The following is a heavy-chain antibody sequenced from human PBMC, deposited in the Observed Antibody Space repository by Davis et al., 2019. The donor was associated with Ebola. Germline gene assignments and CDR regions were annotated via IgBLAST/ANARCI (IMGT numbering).Heavy chain of an antibody. V-gene: IGHV3-7*04. CDR1: GFTFSSYW. Sequence: GESLKISCAASGFTFSSYWMSWVRQAPGKGLEWVANIKQDGSEKYYVDSVKGRFTISRDNAKNSLYLQMNSLRAEDTAVYYCARAISSYYGSGSYYYYYGMDVWGQGTTVTVSS. CDR3: ARAISSYYGSGSYYYYYGMDV. J-gene: IGHJ6*02. CDR2: IKQDGSEK. D-gene: IGHD3-10*01.